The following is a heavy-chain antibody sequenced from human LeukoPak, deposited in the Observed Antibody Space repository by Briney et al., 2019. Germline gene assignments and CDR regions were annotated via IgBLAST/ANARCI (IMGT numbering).Heavy chain of an antibody. CDR1: GFTFDDYA. Sequence: GGSLRLSCAASGFTFDDYAMHWVRQAPGKGLEWVSGISWNGGSIGYADSVKGRFTISRDNAKNSLYLQMNSLRAEDMALYYCAKGRNGYSYGYGFDYWGQGTLVTVSS. CDR2: ISWNGGSI. J-gene: IGHJ4*02. CDR3: AKGRNGYSYGYGFDY. D-gene: IGHD5-18*01. V-gene: IGHV3-9*03.